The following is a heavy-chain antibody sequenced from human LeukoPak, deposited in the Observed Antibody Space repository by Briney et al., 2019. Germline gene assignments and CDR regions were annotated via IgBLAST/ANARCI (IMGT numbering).Heavy chain of an antibody. D-gene: IGHD4-17*01. Sequence: ASVKVSCKASGYTFTSYAMHWVRQAPGQRPEWMGWINAGNGNTKYLQKFQGRVTITRDTSASTAYMELSSLRSEDTAVYYCAATDLGDYWGQGTLVTVSS. CDR1: GYTFTSYA. V-gene: IGHV1-3*01. J-gene: IGHJ4*02. CDR2: INAGNGNT. CDR3: AATDLGDY.